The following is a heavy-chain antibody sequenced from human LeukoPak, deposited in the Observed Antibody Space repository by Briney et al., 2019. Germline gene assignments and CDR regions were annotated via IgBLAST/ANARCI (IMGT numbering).Heavy chain of an antibody. CDR3: TREVDTAMVMLADYYGMDV. Sequence: SVKVSCKASGGTFSSYAISWVRQAPGQGLEWMGRIIPIFGIANYAQKFQGRVTITADKSTSTAYMELSSLRSEDTAVYYCTREVDTAMVMLADYYGMDVWGQGTTVTVSS. CDR1: GGTFSSYA. CDR2: IIPIFGIA. J-gene: IGHJ6*02. D-gene: IGHD5-18*01. V-gene: IGHV1-69*04.